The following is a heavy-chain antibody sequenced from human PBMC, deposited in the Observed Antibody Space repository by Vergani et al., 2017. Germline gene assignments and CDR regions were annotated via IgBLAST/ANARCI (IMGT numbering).Heavy chain of an antibody. V-gene: IGHV4-34*01. CDR3: ARGGVAAAGSDFDY. D-gene: IGHD6-13*01. J-gene: IGHJ4*02. CDR2: INHSGST. CDR1: GGSFSGYY. Sequence: QVQLQQWGAGLLKPSETLPLTCAVYGGSFSGYYWSWIRQPPGKGLEWIGEINHSGSTNYNPSLKSRVTISVDTSKNQFSLKLSSVTAADTAVYYCARGGVAAAGSDFDYWGQGTLVTVSS.